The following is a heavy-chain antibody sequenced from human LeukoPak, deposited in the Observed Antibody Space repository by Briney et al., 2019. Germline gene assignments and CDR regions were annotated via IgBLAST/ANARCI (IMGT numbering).Heavy chain of an antibody. Sequence: GGSLRLSCAASGFTFSSYSMNWVRQAPGKGLEWVSAISGSGGSTYYADSVKGRFTISRDNSKNTLYLQMNSLRAEDTAVYYCAKGRSGYYYDYFDYWGQGTLVTVSS. CDR2: ISGSGGST. J-gene: IGHJ4*02. CDR3: AKGRSGYYYDYFDY. V-gene: IGHV3-23*01. D-gene: IGHD3-22*01. CDR1: GFTFSSYS.